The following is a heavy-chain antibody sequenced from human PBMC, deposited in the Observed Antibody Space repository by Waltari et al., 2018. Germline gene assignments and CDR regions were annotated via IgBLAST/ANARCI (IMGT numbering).Heavy chain of an antibody. Sequence: QVHLQESGPGLVKPSETLPLNCSVSGGYIRNYYWSWIRQPAGKGPEWIGRIYSSGTTDYNPALKSLVTMSVDTPKNEFSRNLASVTAADTAVYYCARGPYCGGDCYLDSWGQGTLVTVSS. V-gene: IGHV4-4*07. D-gene: IGHD2-21*01. CDR3: ARGPYCGGDCYLDS. CDR2: IYSSGTT. J-gene: IGHJ4*02. CDR1: GGYIRNYY.